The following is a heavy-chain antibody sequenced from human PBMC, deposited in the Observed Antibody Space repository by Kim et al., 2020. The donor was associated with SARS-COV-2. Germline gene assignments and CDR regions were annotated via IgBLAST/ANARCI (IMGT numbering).Heavy chain of an antibody. CDR2: ISTYTRNT. CDR1: GYTFDSYG. D-gene: IGHD3-10*01. CDR3: ARDLFYSSGSYHAF. J-gene: IGHJ4*02. Sequence: ASVKVSCKASGYTFDSYGISWVRQVPGQGLEWMGWISTYTRNTDYSHKFQGRITMTTDKSTSTVYMELRGLRSDDTATYFCARDLFYSSGSYHAFWGQGTLVKVSS. V-gene: IGHV1-18*04.